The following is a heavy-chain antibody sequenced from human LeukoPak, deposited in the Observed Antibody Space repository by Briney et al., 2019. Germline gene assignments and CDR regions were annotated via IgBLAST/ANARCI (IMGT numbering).Heavy chain of an antibody. Sequence: SETLSLTCTVSGGSISTYYWSWIRQPPGKGLEWIGYIYYSGSTNYNPSLKSRVTISVDTSKNQFSLKLSSVTAADTAMYYCARGVRQTVSYYYYMDVWGKGTTVTVSS. D-gene: IGHD3-16*01. J-gene: IGHJ6*03. V-gene: IGHV4-59*01. CDR3: ARGVRQTVSYYYYMDV. CDR2: IYYSGST. CDR1: GGSISTYY.